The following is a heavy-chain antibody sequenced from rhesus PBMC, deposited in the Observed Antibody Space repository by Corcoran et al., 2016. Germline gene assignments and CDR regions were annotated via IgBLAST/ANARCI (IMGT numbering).Heavy chain of an antibody. V-gene: IGHV4-160*01. CDR1: GGSISSNY. Sequence: QVQLQESGPGLVKPSENLALTCAVSGGSISSNYWSWIRQPPGKGLEWIGRIYDSGGSTDSNPSLKSRVTISKDTSKNQFSLKLSSVTAADTAVYFCARVYSGSSSRYFDLWGPGTPITISS. J-gene: IGHJ2*01. D-gene: IGHD3-16*01. CDR2: IYDSGGST. CDR3: ARVYSGSSSRYFDL.